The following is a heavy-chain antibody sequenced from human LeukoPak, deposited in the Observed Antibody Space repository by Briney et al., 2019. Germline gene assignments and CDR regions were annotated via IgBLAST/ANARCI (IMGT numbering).Heavy chain of an antibody. CDR2: INPSGGST. D-gene: IGHD6-13*01. J-gene: IGHJ6*02. Sequence: ASVKVSCKASGYTFTSYYMHWVRQAPGQGLEWMGIINPSGGSTSYAQKFQGRVTMTRDTSTSTVYMELSSLRSEDTAVYYCAREPKGPDSSSWYYGYYYYYGMDVWGQGTTVTVSS. V-gene: IGHV1-46*01. CDR3: AREPKGPDSSSWYYGYYYYYGMDV. CDR1: GYTFTSYY.